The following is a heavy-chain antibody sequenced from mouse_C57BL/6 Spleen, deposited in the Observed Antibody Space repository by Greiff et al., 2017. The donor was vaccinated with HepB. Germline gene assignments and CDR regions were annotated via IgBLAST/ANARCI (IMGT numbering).Heavy chain of an antibody. D-gene: IGHD3-2*02. Sequence: QVQLQQPGAELVRPGSSVKLSCKASGYTFTSYWMHWVKQRPIQGLEWIGNIDPSDSETHYNQKFKDKATLTVDKSSSTAYMQLSSLTSEDSAVYYCARNSGSLVDYWGQGTTLTVSS. CDR1: GYTFTSYW. V-gene: IGHV1-52*01. CDR2: IDPSDSET. J-gene: IGHJ2*01. CDR3: ARNSGSLVDY.